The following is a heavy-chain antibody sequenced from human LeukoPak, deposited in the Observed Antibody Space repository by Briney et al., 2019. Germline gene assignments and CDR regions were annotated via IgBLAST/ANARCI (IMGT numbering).Heavy chain of an antibody. J-gene: IGHJ4*02. V-gene: IGHV1-18*01. D-gene: IGHD6-6*01. CDR2: ISPYNGNT. CDR3: ARDPWSIAARPGLFDY. CDR1: GYTFTSYG. Sequence: ASVKVSCKASGYTFTSYGISWLRQAPGQGLEWMGWISPYNGNTNYAQKLQDGATLTPDTSTSTACVELGSLRSDDTAVYYCARDPWSIAARPGLFDYWGQGTLVTVSS.